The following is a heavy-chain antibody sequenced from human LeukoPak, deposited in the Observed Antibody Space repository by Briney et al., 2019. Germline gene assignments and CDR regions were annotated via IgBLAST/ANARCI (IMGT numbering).Heavy chain of an antibody. CDR1: GYSFTTCW. D-gene: IGHD1-26*01. J-gene: IGHJ3*02. CDR2: IYPGDSDT. CDR3: ARTEGAIFAFDM. Sequence: GESLKTSCKASGYSFTTCWIGWVRQMPGKGLEWMGIIYPGDSDTRYSPSFQGQVIISADKSISTAYLQWSSLKASDTAMYYCARTEGAIFAFDMWGQGTMVTVSS. V-gene: IGHV5-51*01.